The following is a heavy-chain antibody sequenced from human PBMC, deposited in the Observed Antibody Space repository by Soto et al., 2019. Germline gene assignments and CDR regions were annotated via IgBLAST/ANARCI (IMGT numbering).Heavy chain of an antibody. CDR1: GFTFSSYW. V-gene: IGHV3-7*01. Sequence: EVQLVESGGGLVQPGGSLRLSCAASGFTFSSYWMSWVRQAPGKGLEWVANIKQDGSEKYYVDSVKGRLTISRDNAKNSLYLQMNSLRAEDTAVYYCARDNDYGDYGIDYWGQGTLVTVSS. J-gene: IGHJ4*02. CDR3: ARDNDYGDYGIDY. D-gene: IGHD4-17*01. CDR2: IKQDGSEK.